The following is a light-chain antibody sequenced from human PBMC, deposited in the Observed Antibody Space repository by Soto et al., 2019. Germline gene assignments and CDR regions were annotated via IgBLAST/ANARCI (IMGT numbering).Light chain of an antibody. CDR1: QGISNW. J-gene: IGKJ4*01. V-gene: IGKV1-12*01. Sequence: DIQMTQSPSSVSASVGARVSITCRASQGISNWLAWYQQKPGRAPKLLIYTGSSLQSGVPSRFSGTGSWTDFTLTISSLQPEDVATYYCQQANNFPLTCGGGTKVEIK. CDR2: TGS. CDR3: QQANNFPLT.